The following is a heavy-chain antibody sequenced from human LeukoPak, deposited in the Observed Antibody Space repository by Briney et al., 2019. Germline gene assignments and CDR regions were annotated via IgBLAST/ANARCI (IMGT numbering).Heavy chain of an antibody. CDR3: ARASGPIKKNRFDQ. J-gene: IGHJ4*02. Sequence: GGSLRLSCATSGFTFSTYGMEWVRQAPGKGLEWVAIIFSDGIRKYYADSVKGRFTISRDISRSTLYLEMNSLSAEDTGVYYCARASGPIKKNRFDQWGQGTLVTVSS. CDR2: IFSDGIRK. D-gene: IGHD1-26*01. CDR1: GFTFSTYG. V-gene: IGHV3-30*12.